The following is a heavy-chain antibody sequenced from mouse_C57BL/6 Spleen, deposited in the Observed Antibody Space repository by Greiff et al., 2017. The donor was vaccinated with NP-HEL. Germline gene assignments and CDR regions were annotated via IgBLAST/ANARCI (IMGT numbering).Heavy chain of an antibody. CDR2: ISSGSSTI. J-gene: IGHJ4*01. Sequence: EVKLLESGGGLVKPGGSLKLSCAASGFTFSDYGMHWVRQAPEKGLEWVAYISSGSSTIYYADTVKGRFTIPRDNAKNTLFLQMTSLRSEDTAMYYCAKNYKGGYWGQGASVTVSS. CDR3: AKNYKGGY. V-gene: IGHV5-17*01. CDR1: GFTFSDYG. D-gene: IGHD2-12*01.